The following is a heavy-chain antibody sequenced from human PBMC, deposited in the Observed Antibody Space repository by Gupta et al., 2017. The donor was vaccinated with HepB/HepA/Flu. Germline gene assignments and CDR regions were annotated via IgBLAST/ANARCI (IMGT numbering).Heavy chain of an antibody. CDR3: ARSGPTDY. J-gene: IGHJ4*02. CDR2: INGGGTPI. CDR1: GFTFTDYY. V-gene: IGHV3-11*04. Sequence: QVQLVESVGGLVDSGGSLRLSCAASGFTFTDYYMSWIRQAPGKGLEWVSYINGGGTPIYYADSVKGRFTISRDNAKKSVYLQMDSLRPEDTAIYYCARSGPTDYWGQGTLVTVSS.